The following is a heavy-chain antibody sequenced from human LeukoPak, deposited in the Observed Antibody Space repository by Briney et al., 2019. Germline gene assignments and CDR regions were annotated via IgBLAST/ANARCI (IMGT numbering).Heavy chain of an antibody. D-gene: IGHD3-10*01. Sequence: ESLKISCKGSGYKFTTYWIGWVRQMPGKGLEWMGLIYPGDSDTRYSPSFQGQVTISADKSISTAYLQWSSLKASDTAMYYCTRLDGSGTYSRGPDYWGQGTLVTVSS. CDR1: GYKFTTYW. J-gene: IGHJ4*02. CDR3: TRLDGSGTYSRGPDY. CDR2: IYPGDSDT. V-gene: IGHV5-51*01.